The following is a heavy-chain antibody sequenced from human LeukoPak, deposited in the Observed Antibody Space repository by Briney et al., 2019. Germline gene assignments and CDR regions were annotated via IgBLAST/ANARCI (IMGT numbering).Heavy chain of an antibody. Sequence: PSETLSLTCTVSGGSIRSSSYYWGWIRQPPGKGLEWIGGVYSSGRTYYNPSLTSRVTVSADTSKNQFSLKLSSVTAADTAVYYCTREIGGTTVHYWGHGMLVTVSS. J-gene: IGHJ4*01. CDR1: GGSIRSSSYY. CDR3: TREIGGTTVHY. D-gene: IGHD1-7*01. V-gene: IGHV4-39*07. CDR2: VYSSGRT.